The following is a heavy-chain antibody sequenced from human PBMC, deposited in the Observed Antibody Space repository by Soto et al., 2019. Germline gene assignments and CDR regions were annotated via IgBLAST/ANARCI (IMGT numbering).Heavy chain of an antibody. CDR2: LSRDGFGA. CDR3: ARDLGGPDY. J-gene: IGHJ4*02. Sequence: GGSLRLSCAASGFSLSPYWMHWVRQAPGRGLEWVSRLSRDGFGAAYADSVKGPFFTSRDIARNTLFLQINSLRADDTAVYYCARDLGGPDYWGRGTSVTVSS. D-gene: IGHD3-16*01. CDR1: GFSLSPYW. V-gene: IGHV3-74*03.